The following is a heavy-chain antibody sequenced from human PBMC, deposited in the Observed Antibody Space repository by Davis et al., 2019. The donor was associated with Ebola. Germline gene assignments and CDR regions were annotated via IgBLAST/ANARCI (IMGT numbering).Heavy chain of an antibody. CDR1: GFTFSSYW. Sequence: PGGSLRLSCETSGFTFSSYWISWVRQAPGKGLEWVANIKQGGSEKYYVDSVKGRFTISRDSAKNSVYLQMNSLRVEDTAVYYCARDAFRGRYFDYWGQGTLVTVSS. V-gene: IGHV3-7*01. CDR3: ARDAFRGRYFDY. J-gene: IGHJ4*02. CDR2: IKQGGSEK.